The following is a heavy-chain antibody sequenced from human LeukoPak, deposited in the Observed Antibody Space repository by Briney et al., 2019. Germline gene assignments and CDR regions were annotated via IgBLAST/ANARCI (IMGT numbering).Heavy chain of an antibody. D-gene: IGHD3-10*01. V-gene: IGHV3-53*01. CDR1: GFTVSSNY. J-gene: IGHJ3*01. CDR2: IYRGSST. CDR3: ARGNYGSGNYYMGDAFDV. Sequence: GGSLRLSCAASGFTVSSNYMNWVRQAPGKGLEWVSAIYRGSSTYYADSVRGRFTISRDNSKNTVSLQMNSLTDADTAVYYCARGNYGSGNYYMGDAFDVWGQGTLVSVSS.